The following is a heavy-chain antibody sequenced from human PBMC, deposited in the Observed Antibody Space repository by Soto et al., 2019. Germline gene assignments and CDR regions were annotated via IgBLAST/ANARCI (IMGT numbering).Heavy chain of an antibody. CDR2: IYHSGST. J-gene: IGHJ6*02. CDR3: ARPAVTHERYHYGMDV. Sequence: SETLSLTCTVSGGSVRDGSYYWAWLRQPPGKGLEWIGHIYHSGSTIYNPSLKSRVTISIDTSKNQFSLRLTSVTAADTAVYYCARPAVTHERYHYGMDVWGQGTTVTVSS. CDR1: GGSVRDGSYY. V-gene: IGHV4-61*01. D-gene: IGHD4-17*01.